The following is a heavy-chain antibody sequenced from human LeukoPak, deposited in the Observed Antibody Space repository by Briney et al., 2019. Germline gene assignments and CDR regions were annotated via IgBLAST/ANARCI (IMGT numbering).Heavy chain of an antibody. CDR1: GGSFSGYY. Sequence: SETLSLTCAVYGGSFSGYYWSWIRQPPGKGLEWIGEINHSGSTNYNPSLKSRVTISVDTSKNQLSLKLSSVTAADTAVYYCARENSSGTNGAFDIWGQGTMVTVSS. V-gene: IGHV4-34*01. D-gene: IGHD3-22*01. CDR2: INHSGST. CDR3: ARENSSGTNGAFDI. J-gene: IGHJ3*02.